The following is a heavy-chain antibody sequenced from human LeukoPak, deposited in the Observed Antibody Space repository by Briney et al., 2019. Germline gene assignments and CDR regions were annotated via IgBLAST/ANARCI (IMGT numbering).Heavy chain of an antibody. Sequence: SETLSLTCTVSGGSISSSSYYWGWIRQPPGKELEWIGSSYYSGSTYYNPSLKSRVTISVDTSKNQFSLKLSSVTAADTAVYYCARHYDSSGYADAFDSWGQGTMVTVSS. CDR1: GGSISSSSYY. V-gene: IGHV4-39*01. CDR3: ARHYDSSGYADAFDS. D-gene: IGHD3-22*01. J-gene: IGHJ3*02. CDR2: SYYSGST.